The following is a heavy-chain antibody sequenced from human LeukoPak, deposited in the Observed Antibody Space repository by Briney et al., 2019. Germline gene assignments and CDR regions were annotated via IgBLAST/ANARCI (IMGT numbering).Heavy chain of an antibody. CDR1: GFTLSSSA. D-gene: IGHD1-26*01. CDR3: AKDQRWESAHYLVS. V-gene: IGHV3-23*01. Sequence: PGGSLRLSCAASGFTLSSSAVSWARQAPGRGREWVSRMRAGGGSTSYGDSVRGRFTNSRDNSKSTLYVQMNNLRDEDTAVYYWAKDQRWESAHYLVSWGQGTLVTVSS. J-gene: IGHJ4*02. CDR2: MRAGGGST.